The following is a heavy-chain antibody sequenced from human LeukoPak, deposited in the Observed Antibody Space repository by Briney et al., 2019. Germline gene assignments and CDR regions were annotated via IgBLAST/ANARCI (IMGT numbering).Heavy chain of an antibody. V-gene: IGHV1-69*13. Sequence: GASVKVSCKASGGTFSSYAISWVRQAPGQGLEWMGGIIPIFGTANYAQKFQGRVTITADESTSTAYMELSSLRSEDTAVYYCARYNQLPRSNNWFDPWGQGTLVTVSS. CDR2: IIPIFGTA. CDR3: ARYNQLPRSNNWFDP. D-gene: IGHD2-2*01. J-gene: IGHJ5*02. CDR1: GGTFSSYA.